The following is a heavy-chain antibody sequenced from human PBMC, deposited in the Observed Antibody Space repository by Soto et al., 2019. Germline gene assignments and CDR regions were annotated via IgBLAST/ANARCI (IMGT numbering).Heavy chain of an antibody. V-gene: IGHV4-34*01. D-gene: IGHD5-18*01. CDR1: GGSFSGYY. CDR3: AREGYSYGYGYYYYGMDV. Sequence: SETLSLTCAVYGGSFSGYYWSWIRQPPGKGLEWIGEINHSGSTNYNPSLKSRVTISVDTSKNQFSLKLSSVTAADTAVYYCAREGYSYGYGYYYYGMDVWGQGTTVT. CDR2: INHSGST. J-gene: IGHJ6*02.